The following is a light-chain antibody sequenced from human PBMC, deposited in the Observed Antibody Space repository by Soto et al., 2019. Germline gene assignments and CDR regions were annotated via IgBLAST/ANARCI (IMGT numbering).Light chain of an antibody. CDR2: EVS. Sequence: QSVLTQPASVSGSPGQSITISCAGTSSDFASYNFVSWYQHYPGKAPKLIIYEVSNRPSGVSNRFSGSKSGNTASLTISGIHAEDDADYYCSSYTTTSTHIIFGGGTKLTVL. J-gene: IGLJ2*01. V-gene: IGLV2-14*01. CDR1: SSDFASYNF. CDR3: SSYTTTSTHII.